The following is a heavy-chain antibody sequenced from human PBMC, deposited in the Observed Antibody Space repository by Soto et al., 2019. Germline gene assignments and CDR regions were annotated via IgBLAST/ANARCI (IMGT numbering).Heavy chain of an antibody. D-gene: IGHD3-3*01. CDR2: IYNSGIT. CDR1: GGSISSGDYS. CDR3: ARGVTVFGLVSRFWFDP. J-gene: IGHJ5*02. Sequence: SETLSLTCTVSGGSISSGDYSWSWVRQSPGKGLEWIGHIYNSGITYYNPSPKSRVVISIDTSRNQFSLRLNSLTAADRAVYFCARGVTVFGLVSRFWFDPWGQGTVVTVSS. V-gene: IGHV4-30-4*01.